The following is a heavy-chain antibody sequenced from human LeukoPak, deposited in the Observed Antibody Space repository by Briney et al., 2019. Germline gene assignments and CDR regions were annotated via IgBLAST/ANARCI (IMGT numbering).Heavy chain of an antibody. Sequence: SETLSLTCTVSGGSISSSSYYWSWIRQPPGKGLEWIGYIYYSGSTNYNPSLKSRVTISVDTSKNQFSLKLSSVTAADTAVYYCAREIGAGYFWSGYLGNNWFDPWGQGTMVTVSS. D-gene: IGHD3-3*01. V-gene: IGHV4-61*01. CDR3: AREIGAGYFWSGYLGNNWFDP. CDR1: GGSISSSSYY. J-gene: IGHJ5*01. CDR2: IYYSGST.